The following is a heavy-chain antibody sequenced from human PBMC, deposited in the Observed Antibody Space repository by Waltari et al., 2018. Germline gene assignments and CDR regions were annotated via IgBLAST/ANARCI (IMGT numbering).Heavy chain of an antibody. Sequence: EVQVVESGGCLVRPGGSLTLSCATSGFTFSGSTIHWVRQTSGKGLEWIGRIRSKPNNYATRYTASVEGRFTISRDDSENTAYLQMSSLMTEDTAVYYCTGGAVTGTDFWGQGTLVTVSS. CDR2: IRSKPNNYAT. V-gene: IGHV3-73*01. CDR1: GFTFSGST. J-gene: IGHJ4*02. CDR3: TGGAVTGTDF. D-gene: IGHD6-13*01.